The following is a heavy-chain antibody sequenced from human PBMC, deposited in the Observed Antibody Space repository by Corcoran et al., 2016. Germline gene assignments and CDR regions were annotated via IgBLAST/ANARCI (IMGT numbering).Heavy chain of an antibody. D-gene: IGHD4-17*01. V-gene: IGHV1-2*02. Sequence: QVQLVQSGAEVKKPGASVTVSCKASGYSFTGYNMHWVRQAPGHGLEWMGWINPNSGDTNYVQKFQGRVTMTRDTSISTAYMERSRLRSDDTAVYYCARYYDYGIYFDYWGQGTLVTVSS. J-gene: IGHJ4*02. CDR2: INPNSGDT. CDR1: GYSFTGYN. CDR3: ARYYDYGIYFDY.